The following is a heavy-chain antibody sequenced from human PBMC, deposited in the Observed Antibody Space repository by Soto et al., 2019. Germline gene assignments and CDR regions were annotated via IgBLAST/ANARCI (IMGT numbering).Heavy chain of an antibody. CDR2: ITSSSDTI. J-gene: IGHJ6*02. V-gene: IGHV3-48*01. CDR3: AKDEDRMGSYLWFGEFRYYYYGMDV. Sequence: GGSLRLSCAASGFTFSSFHMNWVRQAPGRGLEWVAYITSSSDTIYYSDSVKGRFTISRDNGKNSLFLQMNSLRAEDTAVYYCAKDEDRMGSYLWFGEFRYYYYGMDVWGQGTTVTVSS. D-gene: IGHD3-10*01. CDR1: GFTFSSFH.